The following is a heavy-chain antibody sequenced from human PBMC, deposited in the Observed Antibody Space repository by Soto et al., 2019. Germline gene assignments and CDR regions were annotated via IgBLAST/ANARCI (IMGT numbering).Heavy chain of an antibody. CDR3: TTARGTYGAEYFQH. CDR2: IKSKTDGGTT. CDR1: GFTFTNAW. J-gene: IGHJ1*01. Sequence: EVQLVESGGGLVKPGGSLRLSCAASGFTFTNAWMRWVPQAPGKWLEWVARIKSKTDGGTTDYAAPVKGRFTISRDDSKNTLYLQMNSLKTEDTAVYYCTTARGTYGAEYFQHWGQGTLVTVSS. V-gene: IGHV3-15*01. D-gene: IGHD4-17*01.